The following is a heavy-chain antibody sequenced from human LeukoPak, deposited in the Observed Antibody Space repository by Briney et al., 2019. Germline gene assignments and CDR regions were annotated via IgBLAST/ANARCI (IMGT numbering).Heavy chain of an antibody. J-gene: IGHJ4*02. CDR1: GFTFSTYA. Sequence: PGGSPRLSCAASGFTFSTYAMTWVRQAPGKGLEWVSSISGSGGSTYYADSVKGRFTISRDNSRNTLYLQMNSLRAEDTAVYYCAKEVAGSGYYYFDYWGQGTLVTVSS. CDR2: ISGSGGST. D-gene: IGHD3-22*01. V-gene: IGHV3-23*01. CDR3: AKEVAGSGYYYFDY.